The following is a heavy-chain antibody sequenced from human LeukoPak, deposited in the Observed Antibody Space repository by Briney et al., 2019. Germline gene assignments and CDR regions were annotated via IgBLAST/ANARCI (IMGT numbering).Heavy chain of an antibody. D-gene: IGHD1-26*01. V-gene: IGHV1-69*02. CDR2: IIPILGIA. CDR1: GYTFTGYY. Sequence: ASVKVSCKASGYTFTGYYMHWVRQAPGQGLEWMGRIIPILGIANYAQKFQGRVTITADKSTSTAYMELSSLRSEDTAVYYCAGFEWELTPSDYWGQGTLVTVSS. CDR3: AGFEWELTPSDY. J-gene: IGHJ4*02.